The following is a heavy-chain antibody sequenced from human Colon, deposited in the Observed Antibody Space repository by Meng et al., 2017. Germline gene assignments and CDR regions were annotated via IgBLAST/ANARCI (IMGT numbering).Heavy chain of an antibody. CDR2: INHSGST. J-gene: IGHJ4*02. CDR1: GGSFSGI. CDR3: ARGPLDY. Sequence: VHLQQWGTGLLKPPETLSLTCAVYGGSFSGIQSPGKGLEWIGEINHSGSTNHNPSLKSRVTTSVDTSKNQFSLKLSSVTAADTAVYYCARGPLDYWGQGTLVTVSS. V-gene: IGHV4-34*01.